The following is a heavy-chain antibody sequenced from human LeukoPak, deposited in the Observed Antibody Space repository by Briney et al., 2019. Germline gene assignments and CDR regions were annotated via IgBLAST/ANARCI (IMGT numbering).Heavy chain of an antibody. J-gene: IGHJ4*02. CDR2: IYYSGST. V-gene: IGHV4-39*01. CDR3: ASQYSSGCYYFDY. Sequence: PSETLSLTCTVSGGSISSSSYYWGWIRQPPGKGLEWIGSIYYSGSTYYNPSLKSRVTISVVTSKNQFSLKLSSVTAADTAVFYCASQYSSGCYYFDYWGQGTLVTVSS. D-gene: IGHD6-25*01. CDR1: GGSISSSSYY.